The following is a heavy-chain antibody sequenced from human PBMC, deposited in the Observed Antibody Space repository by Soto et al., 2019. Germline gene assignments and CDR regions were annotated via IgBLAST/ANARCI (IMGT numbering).Heavy chain of an antibody. CDR3: ARVIYCSGGSCSNYYYMDV. J-gene: IGHJ6*03. Sequence: PSETLSLTCTVSGGSISSGGYNWSWIRQHPGKGLEWIGNIFYSGSPYYNPSLKSRVTISVDTSKNQFSLKLSSVTAADTAVYYCARVIYCSGGSCSNYYYMDVWGKGTTVT. V-gene: IGHV4-31*03. CDR1: GGSISSGGYN. CDR2: IFYSGSP. D-gene: IGHD2-15*01.